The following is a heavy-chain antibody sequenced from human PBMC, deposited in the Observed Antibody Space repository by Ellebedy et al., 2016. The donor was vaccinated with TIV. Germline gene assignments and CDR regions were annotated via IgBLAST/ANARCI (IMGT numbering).Heavy chain of an antibody. CDR3: ARDVFFGLFD. CDR1: GFTFSSFS. Sequence: GESLKISCAASGFTFSSFSMNWVRQAPGKGLERLSYIGTTTGSISYADSAKGRFTISRDNAKNSLHLQMNSLRDEDTAVYYCARDVFFGLFDWGQGTLVTVSS. J-gene: IGHJ4*02. V-gene: IGHV3-48*02. CDR2: IGTTTGSI. D-gene: IGHD3/OR15-3a*01.